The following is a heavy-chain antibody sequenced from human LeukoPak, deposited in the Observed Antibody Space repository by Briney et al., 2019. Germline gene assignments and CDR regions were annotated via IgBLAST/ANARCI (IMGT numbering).Heavy chain of an antibody. Sequence: SETLSLTCTVSGGSISSSNYYWGWIRQPPGKGLEWIGYIYYSGSTYYNPSLKSRVTISVDTSKNQFSLKLSSVTAADTAVYYCARDKEGLRYLDYWGQGTLVTVSS. CDR2: IYYSGST. D-gene: IGHD3-9*01. CDR3: ARDKEGLRYLDY. J-gene: IGHJ4*02. CDR1: GGSISSSNYY. V-gene: IGHV4-30-4*08.